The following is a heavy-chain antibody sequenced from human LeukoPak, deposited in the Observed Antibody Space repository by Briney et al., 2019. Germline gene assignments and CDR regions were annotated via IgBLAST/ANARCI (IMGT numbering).Heavy chain of an antibody. D-gene: IGHD3-3*01. CDR1: GGTFSSYA. J-gene: IGHJ4*02. Sequence: ASVKVSCKASGGTFSSYAISWVRQAPGQGLEWMGGIIPIFGTANYAQKFHGRVTITTDESTSTAYMELSSLRSEDTAVYYCARGYDFWSGNFFDYWGQGTLVTVSS. CDR2: IIPIFGTA. V-gene: IGHV1-69*05. CDR3: ARGYDFWSGNFFDY.